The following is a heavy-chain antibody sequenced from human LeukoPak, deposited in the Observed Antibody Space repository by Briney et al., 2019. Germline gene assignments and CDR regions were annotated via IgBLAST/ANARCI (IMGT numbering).Heavy chain of an antibody. J-gene: IGHJ4*02. Sequence: SETLSLTCTVSGGSISSYYWSWIRQPPGKGLEWIGYIYYSGSTNYNPSLKSRVTISVDTSKNKFSLKLSSVTAADTAVYYCASLPVGAAAGSRPFDYWGQGTLVTVSS. D-gene: IGHD6-13*01. V-gene: IGHV4-59*08. CDR3: ASLPVGAAAGSRPFDY. CDR2: IYYSGST. CDR1: GGSISSYY.